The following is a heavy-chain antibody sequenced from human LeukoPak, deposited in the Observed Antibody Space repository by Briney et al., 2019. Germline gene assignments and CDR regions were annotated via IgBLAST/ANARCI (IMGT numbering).Heavy chain of an antibody. CDR1: GFTFSSYA. CDR3: ARARQGSSWTPNY. J-gene: IGHJ4*02. V-gene: IGHV3-30-3*01. Sequence: GRSLRLSCAASGFTFSSYAMHWVRQAPGKGLEWVAVISYDGSNKYYADSVKGRFTISRDNSKNTLYLQMNSLRAEDTAVYYCARARQGSSWTPNYWGQGTLVTVSS. CDR2: ISYDGSNK. D-gene: IGHD6-13*01.